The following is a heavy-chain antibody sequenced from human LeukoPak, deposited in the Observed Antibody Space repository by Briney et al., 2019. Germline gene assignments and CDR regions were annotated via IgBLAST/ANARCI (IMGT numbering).Heavy chain of an antibody. D-gene: IGHD2-8*01. J-gene: IGHJ4*02. CDR2: IKQDGSEA. V-gene: IGHV3-7*01. CDR3: SNGIYDRSY. CDR1: GFTFTTYW. Sequence: GGSLRVSCAASGFTFTTYWMAWVRQAPGNGLEWVANIKQDGSEAVYADSVRGRFTISRDNAKNSLYLQMNSLRVEDTAVYYCSNGIYDRSYWGQGTLVTVSS.